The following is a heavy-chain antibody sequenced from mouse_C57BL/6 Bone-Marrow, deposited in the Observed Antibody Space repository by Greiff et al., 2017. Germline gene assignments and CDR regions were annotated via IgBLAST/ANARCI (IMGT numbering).Heavy chain of an antibody. Sequence: EVQLQQSGPELVKPGASVKISCKASGYTFTDYYMNWVKQSHGKSLEWIGDINPNNGGTSYNQKFKGKATLTVDKSSSPAYMELRSLTSEDSAVYYCARGSYYFDDWGQGTTLTVAS. D-gene: IGHD3-1*01. CDR2: INPNNGGT. J-gene: IGHJ2*01. V-gene: IGHV1-26*01. CDR1: GYTFTDYY. CDR3: ARGSYYFDD.